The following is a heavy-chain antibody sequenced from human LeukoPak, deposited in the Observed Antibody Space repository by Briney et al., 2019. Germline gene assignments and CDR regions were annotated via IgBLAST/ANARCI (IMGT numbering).Heavy chain of an antibody. V-gene: IGHV4-59*01. Sequence: PSETLSLTCTVSGGSISSYYWSWIRQPPGKGLEWIGYIYYSGSTNYNPSLKSRVTISVDTSKNQFSLKLSSVTAADTAVDYCAREVRGVNGWFDPWGQGTLVTVSS. D-gene: IGHD3-10*01. CDR2: IYYSGST. CDR3: AREVRGVNGWFDP. J-gene: IGHJ5*02. CDR1: GGSISSYY.